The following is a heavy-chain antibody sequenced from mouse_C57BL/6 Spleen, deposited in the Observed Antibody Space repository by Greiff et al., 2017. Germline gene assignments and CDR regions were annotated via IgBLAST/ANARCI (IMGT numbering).Heavy chain of an antibody. V-gene: IGHV1-82*01. D-gene: IGHD2-4*01. CDR3: ARWIDYDNY. CDR1: GYAFSSSW. Sequence: QVQLQQSGPELVKPGASVKISCKASGYAFSSSWMNWVKQRPGKGLEWIGRIYPGDGDTNYNGKFKGKATLTADKSSSTAYMQLSSLTSEDSAVYFCARWIDYDNYWGQGTTLTVSS. J-gene: IGHJ2*01. CDR2: IYPGDGDT.